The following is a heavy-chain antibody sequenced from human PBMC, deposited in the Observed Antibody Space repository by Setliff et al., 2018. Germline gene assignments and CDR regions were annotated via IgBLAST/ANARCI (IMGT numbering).Heavy chain of an antibody. J-gene: IGHJ4*02. Sequence: KTSETLSLTCAVYGGSFSGYYWSWIRQPPGKGLERIGNIYYSGSTNYNPSLKSRVTISVDTSKKQFSLKLSSVTAAGTAVYYCARETIAARGDFDYWGQGTLVTVSS. CDR2: IYYSGST. D-gene: IGHD6-6*01. CDR1: GGSFSGYY. CDR3: ARETIAARGDFDY. V-gene: IGHV4-59*01.